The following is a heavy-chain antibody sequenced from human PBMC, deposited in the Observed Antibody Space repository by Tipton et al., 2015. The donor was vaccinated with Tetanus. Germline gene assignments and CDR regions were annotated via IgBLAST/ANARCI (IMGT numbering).Heavy chain of an antibody. D-gene: IGHD5-24*01. CDR3: ATTGRERWLPMIFDS. CDR1: GFTFNTYT. Sequence: SLRLSCVASGFTFNTYTMNWVRQAPGKGLEWVSSISGTGNYIYYADSVKGRFTISRDNAEKSLYLQMNSLRPDDTAVYYCATTGRERWLPMIFDSWGRGTLVTVSS. J-gene: IGHJ4*01. V-gene: IGHV3-21*01. CDR2: ISGTGNYI.